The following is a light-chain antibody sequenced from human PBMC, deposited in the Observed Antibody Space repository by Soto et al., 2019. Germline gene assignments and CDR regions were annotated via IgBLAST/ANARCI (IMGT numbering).Light chain of an antibody. V-gene: IGKV1-5*01. CDR1: QSVSAW. CDR3: QQYSSHSLT. Sequence: DIQMTQSPSTLSASVGDRVTISCRASQSVSAWLAWYQQKPGKAPKLLISDASSLKSGVPSRFSGSGYGTEFTLTISSLQPEDFATYYCQQYSSHSLTFGGGTKVEIK. J-gene: IGKJ4*01. CDR2: DAS.